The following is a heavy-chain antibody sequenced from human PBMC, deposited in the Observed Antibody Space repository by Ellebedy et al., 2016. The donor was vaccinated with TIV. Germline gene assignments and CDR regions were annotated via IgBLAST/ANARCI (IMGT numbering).Heavy chain of an antibody. D-gene: IGHD6-19*01. CDR2: TYYRSTWYN. Sequence: SQTLSLTCAISGDSVSSNSATWNWIRQSPSRGLEWLGRTYYRSTWYNDYAVSVKSRITIKSDTSKNQFSLQLNSVTPEDTAVYYCARVEENSSGWLSWFDPWGQGTLVTVSS. V-gene: IGHV6-1*01. CDR3: ARVEENSSGWLSWFDP. J-gene: IGHJ5*02. CDR1: GDSVSSNSAT.